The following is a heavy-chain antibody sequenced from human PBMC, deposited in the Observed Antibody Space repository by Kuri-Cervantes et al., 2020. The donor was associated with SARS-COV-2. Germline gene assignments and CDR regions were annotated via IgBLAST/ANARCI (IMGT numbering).Heavy chain of an antibody. J-gene: IGHJ4*02. CDR1: GGSISSSSYH. D-gene: IGHD3-3*01. CDR3: ARRNLRFLAGGYYFDY. V-gene: IGHV4-39*07. CDR2: IYHSGST. Sequence: SETLSLTCTVSGGSISSSSYHWGWIRQPPGKGLEWIGGIYHSGSTYYNPSLKSRVTISVDTSKNQFSLKLSSVTAADTAVYYCARRNLRFLAGGYYFDYWGQGTLVTVSS.